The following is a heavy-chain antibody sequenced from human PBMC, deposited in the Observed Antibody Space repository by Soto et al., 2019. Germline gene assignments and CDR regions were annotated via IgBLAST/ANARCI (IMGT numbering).Heavy chain of an antibody. CDR1: GYTFTSYD. J-gene: IGHJ3*02. CDR3: AREVCRGGSCQDPHDAFDI. Sequence: ASVKVSCKASGYTFTSYDINWVRQATGQGLEWMGWMNPNSGNTGYAQKFQGRVTMTRNTSISTAYMELSCLRCEDTAVYYCAREVCRGGSCQDPHDAFDIWGQGTMVTVSS. D-gene: IGHD2-15*01. V-gene: IGHV1-8*01. CDR2: MNPNSGNT.